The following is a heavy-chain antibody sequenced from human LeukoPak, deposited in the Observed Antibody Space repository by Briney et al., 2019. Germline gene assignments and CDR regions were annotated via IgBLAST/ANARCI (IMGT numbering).Heavy chain of an antibody. V-gene: IGHV3-66*01. D-gene: IGHD3-22*01. Sequence: GGSLRLSCAASGFTVSSNYMSWVRQAPGKGLEWVPVIYSGGSTYYADSVKGRFTISRDNSKNTLYLQMNSLRAEDTAVYYCAKEVNPYYYDSSGYFKEMGYWGQGTLVTVSS. CDR1: GFTVSSNY. J-gene: IGHJ4*02. CDR2: IYSGGST. CDR3: AKEVNPYYYDSSGYFKEMGY.